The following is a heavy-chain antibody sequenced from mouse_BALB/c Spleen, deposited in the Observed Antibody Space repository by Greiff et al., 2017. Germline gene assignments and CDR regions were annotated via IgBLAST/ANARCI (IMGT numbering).Heavy chain of an antibody. V-gene: IGHV5-4*02. CDR3: ARGGITTVVAVDY. CDR1: GFTFSDYY. CDR2: ISDGGSYT. Sequence: EVHLVESGGGLVKPGGSLKLSCAASGFTFSDYYMYWVRQTPEKRLEWVATISDGGSYTYYPDSVKGRFTISRDNAKNNLYLQMSSLKSEDTAMYYCARGGITTVVAVDYWGQGTTLTVSS. J-gene: IGHJ2*01. D-gene: IGHD1-1*01.